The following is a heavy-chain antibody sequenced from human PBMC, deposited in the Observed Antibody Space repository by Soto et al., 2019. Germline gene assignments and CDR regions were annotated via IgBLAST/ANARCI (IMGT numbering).Heavy chain of an antibody. CDR1: GGSFSGYY. CDR2: INHSGST. D-gene: IGHD4-17*01. V-gene: IGHV4-34*01. CDR3: ARGGQIRTTVTTRGDAFDI. Sequence: QVQLQQWGAGLLKPSETLSLTCAVYGGSFSGYYWSWIRQPPGKGLEWIGEINHSGSTNYKPSLKSRVTISVDTSKNQFSLKLSSVTAADTAVYYCARGGQIRTTVTTRGDAFDIWGQGTMVTVSS. J-gene: IGHJ3*02.